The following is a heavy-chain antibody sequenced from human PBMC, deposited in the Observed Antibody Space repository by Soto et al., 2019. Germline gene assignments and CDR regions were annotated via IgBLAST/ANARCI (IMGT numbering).Heavy chain of an antibody. CDR2: ISAYNGNT. CDR1: GYTFTSYA. CDR3: ARDSPPPRE. Sequence: QVQLVQSGAEVKKPGASGKVYCKASGYTFTSYAISWVRQAPGQGLEWMGWISAYNGNTNYAQKLQGRVTMTTYTSTSTAYRELRTLRSDDTAVDDGARDSPPPREWGQGNLVTLSS. V-gene: IGHV1-18*01. J-gene: IGHJ4*02.